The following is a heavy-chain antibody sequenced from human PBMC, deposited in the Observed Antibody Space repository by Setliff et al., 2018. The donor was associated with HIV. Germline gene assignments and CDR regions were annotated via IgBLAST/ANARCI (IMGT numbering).Heavy chain of an antibody. Sequence: SETLSLTCAVYGGSFSGYYWSWIRQPPGKGLEWIGEINHSGSTNYNPSLKSRVTISVDTSKNQVSLRLSSVTPADTAVYYCARHSCGTTACYGPDMWGPGTMVTVSS. J-gene: IGHJ3*02. CDR2: INHSGST. D-gene: IGHD2-15*01. V-gene: IGHV4-34*01. CDR1: GGSFSGYY. CDR3: ARHSCGTTACYGPDM.